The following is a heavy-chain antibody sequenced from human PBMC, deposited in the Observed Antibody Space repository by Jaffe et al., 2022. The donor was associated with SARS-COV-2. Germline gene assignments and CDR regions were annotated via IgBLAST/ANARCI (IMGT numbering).Heavy chain of an antibody. V-gene: IGHV3-15*05. J-gene: IGHJ6*03. CDR1: GFEFNNAW. D-gene: IGHD3-10*01. CDR2: IKSKTEGGTT. CDR3: TIDLVVRGAPPLTSYYYMDV. Sequence: EVQLVESGGGLVKPGGSLRVSCAADGFEFNNAWMSWVRQAPGKGLEWVGRIKSKTEGGTTDSAEAVKGRFTISRDDSKNTLFLQMDSLKSEDTAVYYCTIDLVVRGAPPLTSYYYMDVWGKGTTVTVSS.